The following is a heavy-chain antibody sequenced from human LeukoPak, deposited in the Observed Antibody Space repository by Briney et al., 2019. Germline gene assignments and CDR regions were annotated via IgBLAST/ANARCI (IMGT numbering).Heavy chain of an antibody. V-gene: IGHV1-69*05. D-gene: IGHD4-17*01. Sequence: GASVKVSCKASGGTFSSYAISWVRQAPGQGLEWMGGIIPIFGTANYAQKFQGRVTITTDESTSTAYMELSSLRSEDTAVYYCARASHDYGDLRLDSFDYWGQGTLVTVSS. CDR3: ARASHDYGDLRLDSFDY. CDR1: GGTFSSYA. J-gene: IGHJ4*02. CDR2: IIPIFGTA.